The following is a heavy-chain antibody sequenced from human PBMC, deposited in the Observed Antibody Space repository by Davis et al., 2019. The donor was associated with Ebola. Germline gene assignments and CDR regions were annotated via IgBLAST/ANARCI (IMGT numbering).Heavy chain of an antibody. CDR1: GFTVSSNY. V-gene: IGHV3-53*04. CDR2: IYSGGST. CDR3: AREAVAGYYYYGMDV. Sequence: GESLKISCAASGFTVSSNYMSWVRQAPGKGLEWVSVIYSGGSTYYADSVKGRFTISRHNSKNTLYLQMNSLRAEDTAVYYCAREAVAGYYYYGMDVWGQGTTVTVSS. J-gene: IGHJ6*02. D-gene: IGHD6-19*01.